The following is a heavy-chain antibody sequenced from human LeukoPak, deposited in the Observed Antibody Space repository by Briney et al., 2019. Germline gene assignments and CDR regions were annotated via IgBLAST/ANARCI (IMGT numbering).Heavy chain of an antibody. Sequence: GGSLRLSCAASGFTFSSYAMSWVRQAPGKGLEWVSAISGSGGSTYYADSVKGRFTISRDNSKNTLYLQMNSLRAEDTAVYYCAASLRRPDDAFDIWGQGTVVTVSS. CDR1: GFTFSSYA. V-gene: IGHV3-23*01. J-gene: IGHJ3*02. CDR3: AASLRRPDDAFDI. CDR2: ISGSGGST.